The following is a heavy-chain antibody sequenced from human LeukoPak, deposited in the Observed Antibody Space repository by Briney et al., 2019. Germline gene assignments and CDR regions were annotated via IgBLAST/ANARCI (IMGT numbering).Heavy chain of an antibody. D-gene: IGHD5-12*01. CDR2: ISGSGGST. Sequence: GGSLRLSCAASGFTFSSYAMSWVRQAPGKGLEWVSAISGSGGSTYYADSVKGRFTISRGNSKNTLYLQMNSLRAEDTAVYYCAKLAGYSGYPGGDYYYYGMDVWGQGTTVTVSS. V-gene: IGHV3-23*01. CDR3: AKLAGYSGYPGGDYYYYGMDV. J-gene: IGHJ6*02. CDR1: GFTFSSYA.